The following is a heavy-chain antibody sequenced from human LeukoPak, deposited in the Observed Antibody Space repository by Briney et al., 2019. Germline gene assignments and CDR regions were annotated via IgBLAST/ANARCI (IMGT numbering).Heavy chain of an antibody. CDR2: IRSKAYGGTT. CDR3: TGHTIFGVVMTFDI. J-gene: IGHJ3*02. V-gene: IGHV3-49*04. Sequence: GGSLRLSCTASGFTFGDYAMSWVRQAPGKGLEWVGFIRSKAYGGTTEYAASVKGRFTISRDDSKSIAYLQMNSLKTEDTAVYYCTGHTIFGVVMTFDIWGQGTMVTVSS. D-gene: IGHD3-3*01. CDR1: GFTFGDYA.